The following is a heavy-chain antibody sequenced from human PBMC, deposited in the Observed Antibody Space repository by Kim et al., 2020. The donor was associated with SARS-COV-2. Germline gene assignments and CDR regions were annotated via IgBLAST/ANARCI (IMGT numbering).Heavy chain of an antibody. CDR2: ISSSSSTI. CDR3: TGADILTGYWYYFDY. J-gene: IGHJ4*02. D-gene: IGHD3-9*01. Sequence: GGSLRLSCAASGFTFSSYSMNWVRQAPGKGLEWVSYISSSSSTIYYADSVKGRFTISRDNAKNSLYLQMNSLRAEDTAVYYCTGADILTGYWYYFDYWGQGTLVTVSS. V-gene: IGHV3-48*04. CDR1: GFTFSSYS.